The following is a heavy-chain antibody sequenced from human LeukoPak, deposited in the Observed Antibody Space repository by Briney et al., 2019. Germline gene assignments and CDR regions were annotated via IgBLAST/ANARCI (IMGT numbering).Heavy chain of an antibody. CDR3: ARDRGVPAAINWGSLVPSGFDP. CDR2: ISYDGSNK. V-gene: IGHV3-30*03. J-gene: IGHJ5*02. D-gene: IGHD2-2*02. CDR1: GFTFSSYS. Sequence: GGSLRLSCAASGFTFSSYSMKWVRQAPGKGLEWVAVISYDGSNKYYADSVKGRFTISRDNSKNTLYLQMNSLRAEDTAVYYCARDRGVPAAINWGSLVPSGFDPWGQGTLVTVSS.